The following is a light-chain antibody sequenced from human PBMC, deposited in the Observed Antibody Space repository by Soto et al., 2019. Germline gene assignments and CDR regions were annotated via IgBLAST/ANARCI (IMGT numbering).Light chain of an antibody. CDR1: SSNIGNFY. V-gene: IGLV1-47*01. CDR3: AAWDDRLSGPGV. J-gene: IGLJ7*01. CDR2: KNN. Sequence: QSVLTQPPSASGTPGQRVTISCSGSSSNIGNFYVYWYQQLPGTAPKLLIYKNNQRSLGFPDRFSGSKSGTSASLAISGLRSEDEADYYCAAWDDRLSGPGVFGGGTQLTVL.